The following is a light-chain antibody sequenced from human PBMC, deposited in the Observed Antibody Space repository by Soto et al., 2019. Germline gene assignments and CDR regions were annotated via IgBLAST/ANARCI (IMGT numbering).Light chain of an antibody. J-gene: IGKJ1*01. CDR1: HSVSSRY. Sequence: EIVLTQSPVTLSLSPGERATLSCRASHSVSSRYFAWYQQKHGQAPRLLIYAASSRAAGIPDRFSGSGSGTDFSLTVSTLEPEDFAVYYCHQYASSRTFGPGTMVE. CDR2: AAS. CDR3: HQYASSRT. V-gene: IGKV3-20*01.